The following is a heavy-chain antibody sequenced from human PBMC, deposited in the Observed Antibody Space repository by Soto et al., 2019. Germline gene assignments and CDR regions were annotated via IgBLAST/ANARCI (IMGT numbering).Heavy chain of an antibody. CDR2: IYPSDSDS. D-gene: IGHD4-17*01. CDR3: ARHGFYGDYSSNYFDP. Sequence: PXESLKIPCKASRYSFTNYWIAWVRQMPGKGLEYMGIIYPSDSDSRYSPSFQGQVTFSADKSINTAYLQWSSLKASDTAMYYCARHGFYGDYSSNYFDPWGQGTLVTVYS. V-gene: IGHV5-51*01. J-gene: IGHJ5*02. CDR1: RYSFTNYW.